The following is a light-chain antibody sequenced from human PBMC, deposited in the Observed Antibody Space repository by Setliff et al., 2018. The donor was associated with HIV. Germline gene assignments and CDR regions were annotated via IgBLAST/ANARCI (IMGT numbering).Light chain of an antibody. CDR3: SSHRSSSYV. Sequence: SVLTQPPSVSGSPGQSVTISCTGTSSDVGRYNRVSWYQQIPGTAPKLMIYEVTNRPSGVPDRFSGSKSGSTASLTISGLQAEDEGDYYCSSHRSSSYVFGTGTKVTVL. V-gene: IGLV2-18*02. CDR1: SSDVGRYNR. CDR2: EVT. J-gene: IGLJ1*01.